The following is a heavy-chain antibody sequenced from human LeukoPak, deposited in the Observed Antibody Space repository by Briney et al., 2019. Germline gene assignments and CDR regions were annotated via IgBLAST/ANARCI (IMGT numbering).Heavy chain of an antibody. V-gene: IGHV4-4*09. CDR2: IYTSGST. CDR1: GGSISSYY. Sequence: PSETLSLTCTVSGGSISSYYWSWIRQPPGKGLEWIGYIYTSGSTNYNPSLKSRVTISVDTSKNQFSLKLSSVTAADTAVYYRARTSADRGVDYWGQGTLVTVSS. D-gene: IGHD3-10*01. J-gene: IGHJ4*02. CDR3: ARTSADRGVDY.